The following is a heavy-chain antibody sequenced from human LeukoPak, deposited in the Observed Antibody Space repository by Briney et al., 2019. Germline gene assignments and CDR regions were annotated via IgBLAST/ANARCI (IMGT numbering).Heavy chain of an antibody. Sequence: SETLSLTCTVSGGSISSYYWSWIRQPPGKGLEWIGYIYYSGSTNYNPSLKSRVTISVDTSKNQFSLKLSSVTAADTAVYYCARYGSSWDYYYYMDVWGKGTTVTISS. CDR2: IYYSGST. CDR3: ARYGSSWDYYYYMDV. D-gene: IGHD6-13*01. CDR1: GGSISSYY. V-gene: IGHV4-59*01. J-gene: IGHJ6*03.